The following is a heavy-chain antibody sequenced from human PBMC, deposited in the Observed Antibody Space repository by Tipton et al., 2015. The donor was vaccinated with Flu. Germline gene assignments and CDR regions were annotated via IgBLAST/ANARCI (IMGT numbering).Heavy chain of an antibody. CDR1: GFTVSSNY. J-gene: IGHJ4*01. D-gene: IGHD6-13*01. CDR3: ASGPTAWYGYFNF. V-gene: IGHV3-74*01. Sequence: SLRLSCAASGFTVSSNYMSWVRQAPGKGLVWVARISLDGSVRDFADSVRGRFTISRDNARNTLYLQMNSLRDEDTAAYYCASGPTAWYGYFNFWGHGTLVTVSS. CDR2: ISLDGSVR.